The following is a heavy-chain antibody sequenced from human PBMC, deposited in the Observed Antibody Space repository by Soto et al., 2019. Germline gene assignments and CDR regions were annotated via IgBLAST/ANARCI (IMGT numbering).Heavy chain of an antibody. CDR2: ISAYNGNT. CDR1: GYTFTSYG. D-gene: IGHD1-1*01. V-gene: IGHV1-18*01. Sequence: ASVKVSCKASGYTFTSYGISWVRQVPGQGLEWMGWISAYNGNTNYAQKLQGRVTMTTDTSTSTAYMELRSLRSDDTAVYYCARGLNWVQLERRGAFDIWGQGTMVTVSS. J-gene: IGHJ3*02. CDR3: ARGLNWVQLERRGAFDI.